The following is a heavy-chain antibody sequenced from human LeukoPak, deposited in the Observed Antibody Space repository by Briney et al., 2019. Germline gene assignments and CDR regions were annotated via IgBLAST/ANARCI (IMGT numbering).Heavy chain of an antibody. J-gene: IGHJ4*02. Sequence: SDTLSLTCAVYGGSFSGYYWSWIRQPPGKGLEWIGEINHSGSTNYNPSHKSRVTISVDTSKNQFSLKLSSVTAADTAVYYCARGCGYSYGHQPLDYWGQGTLVTVSS. CDR2: INHSGST. D-gene: IGHD5-18*01. CDR3: ARGCGYSYGHQPLDY. V-gene: IGHV4-34*01. CDR1: GGSFSGYY.